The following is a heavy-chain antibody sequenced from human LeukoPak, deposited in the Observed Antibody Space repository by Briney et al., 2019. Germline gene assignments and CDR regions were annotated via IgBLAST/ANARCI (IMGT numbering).Heavy chain of an antibody. D-gene: IGHD6-19*01. Sequence: PRGSLRLSCAASGFTFSSYEMNWVRQAPGKGLEWVSYISSSGSTIYYADSVKGRFTISRDNAKNSLYLQMNSLRAEDTAVYYCATYSSGWYEAFDYWGQGTLVTVSS. CDR2: ISSSGSTI. V-gene: IGHV3-48*03. CDR1: GFTFSSYE. CDR3: ATYSSGWYEAFDY. J-gene: IGHJ4*01.